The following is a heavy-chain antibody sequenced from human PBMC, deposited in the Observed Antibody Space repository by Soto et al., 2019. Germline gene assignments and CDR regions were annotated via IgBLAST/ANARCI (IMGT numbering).Heavy chain of an antibody. CDR3: ACMVRGVRNNWFDP. J-gene: IGHJ5*02. D-gene: IGHD3-10*01. CDR2: IYYSGST. Sequence: SETLSLTCTVSGGSISSSSYYWGWIRQPPGKGLEWIGSIYYSGSTYYNPSLKSRVTISVDTSKNQFSLKLSLVTAADTAVYYCACMVRGVRNNWFDPWGQGTLVTVSS. CDR1: GGSISSSSYY. V-gene: IGHV4-39*01.